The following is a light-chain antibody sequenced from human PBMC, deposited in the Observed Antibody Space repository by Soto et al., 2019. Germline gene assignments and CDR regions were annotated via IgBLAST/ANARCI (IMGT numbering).Light chain of an antibody. V-gene: IGKV3D-20*01. J-gene: IGKJ5*01. CDR3: QQYGSSPT. CDR2: DAS. CDR1: QSVSSNY. Sequence: ETVLTQSPATLSLSPGESATLSCGASQSVSSNYSAWYQHKRGLAPRLLIYDASSRATGIPDRFSGSGSGTDFTLTISRLEPEDFAVYYCQQYGSSPTCGQGTRLEIK.